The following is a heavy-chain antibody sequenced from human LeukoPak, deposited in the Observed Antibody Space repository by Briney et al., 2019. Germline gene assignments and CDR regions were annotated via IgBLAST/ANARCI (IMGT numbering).Heavy chain of an antibody. V-gene: IGHV3-64*01. CDR1: GFIFSSYS. J-gene: IGHJ4*02. D-gene: IGHD2-15*01. CDR3: ARDLSLYCSGGSCYSLNY. Sequence: GGSLRLSCAASGFIFSSYSMHWVRQAPGKGLESISAISGDGGSTFYAHSVKGRFTISRDNSENTLYLQMNSLRAEDTAVYYCARDLSLYCSGGSCYSLNYWGQGTLVTVSS. CDR2: ISGDGGST.